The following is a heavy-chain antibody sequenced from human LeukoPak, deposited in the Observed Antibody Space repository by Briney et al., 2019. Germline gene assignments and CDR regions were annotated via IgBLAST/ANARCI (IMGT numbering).Heavy chain of an antibody. CDR1: GGSISSYY. CDR3: AREVGVRYFDLADAFDI. CDR2: IYYSGST. J-gene: IGHJ3*02. Sequence: PSETLSLTCTVSGGSISSYYWSWIRQPPGKGLEWIGYIYYSGSTNYNPSLKSRVTISVDTSKNQFSLKLSSVTAADTAVYYCAREVGVRYFDLADAFDIWGQGTMVTVSS. V-gene: IGHV4-59*01. D-gene: IGHD3-9*01.